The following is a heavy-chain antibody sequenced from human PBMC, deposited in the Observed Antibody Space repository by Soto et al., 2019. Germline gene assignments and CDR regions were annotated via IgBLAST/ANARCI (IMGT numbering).Heavy chain of an antibody. Sequence: PSETLSLTCAVYGGSFSGYYWSWIRQPPGKGLEWIGEINHSGSTNYNPSLKSRVTISVDTSKNQFSLKLSSVTAADTAVYYCARGGDYGGYGGLYYYYGTDVWGPGTTVTVSS. V-gene: IGHV4-34*01. D-gene: IGHD4-17*01. CDR2: INHSGST. CDR1: GGSFSGYY. CDR3: ARGGDYGGYGGLYYYYGTDV. J-gene: IGHJ6*02.